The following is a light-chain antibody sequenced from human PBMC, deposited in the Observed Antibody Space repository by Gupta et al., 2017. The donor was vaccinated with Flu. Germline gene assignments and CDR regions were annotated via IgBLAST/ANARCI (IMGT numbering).Light chain of an antibody. CDR3: QQDGSTPHT. V-gene: IGKV3-20*01. Sequence: ETAWTHSPDTLSLSPGETATLSCRASQSVSSSYLAWYQQKPGQAPRLLIYAASSMATGIPDRFSGSGSGTDFTLTISRLDPEDFAVYYCQQDGSTPHTFGGGTKVEIK. CDR2: AAS. CDR1: QSVSSSY. J-gene: IGKJ4*01.